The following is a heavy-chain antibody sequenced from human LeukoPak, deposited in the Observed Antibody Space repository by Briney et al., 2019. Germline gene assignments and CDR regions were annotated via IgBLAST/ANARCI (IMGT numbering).Heavy chain of an antibody. V-gene: IGHV3-33*06. Sequence: GGSLRLSCAASGFTFSSCGMHWVRQAPGKGLEWVAVIWYDGSNKYYADSVKGRFTISRDNSKNTLYLQMNSLRAEDTAVYYCAKDKVPAASLFDYWGQGTLVTVSS. CDR2: IWYDGSNK. D-gene: IGHD2-2*01. J-gene: IGHJ4*02. CDR1: GFTFSSCG. CDR3: AKDKVPAASLFDY.